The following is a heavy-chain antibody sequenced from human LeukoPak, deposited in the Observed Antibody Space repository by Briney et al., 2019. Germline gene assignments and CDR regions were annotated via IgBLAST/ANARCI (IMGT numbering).Heavy chain of an antibody. CDR2: ISAYNGNT. J-gene: IGHJ3*01. V-gene: IGHV1-18*01. D-gene: IGHD1-26*01. CDR3: ARARYLTGSRDDAFDF. CDR1: GHTFPRYG. Sequence: ASVKVSCTASGHTFPRYGISWLRQAPGQGLEWMAWISAYNGNTDYAQKLQGRVTMTTDTSTSTAYMELMSLRSDDTAVYYCARARYLTGSRDDAFDFWGQGTVVTVSA.